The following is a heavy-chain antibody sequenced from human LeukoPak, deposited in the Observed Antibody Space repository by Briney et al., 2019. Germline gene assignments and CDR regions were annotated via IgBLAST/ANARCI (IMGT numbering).Heavy chain of an antibody. CDR2: IGTSAGST. J-gene: IGHJ4*02. CDR1: GFAFSSYG. V-gene: IGHV3-23*01. CDR3: AMGAYGYGWGY. D-gene: IGHD5-18*01. Sequence: GGSLRLSCAASGFAFSSYGVNWVRQAPGKGPEWVSGIGTSAGSTSYADSVEGRFTISRDNSRSTLHLQMNSLRAEDTAIYYCAMGAYGYGWGYWGQGTLVTVSS.